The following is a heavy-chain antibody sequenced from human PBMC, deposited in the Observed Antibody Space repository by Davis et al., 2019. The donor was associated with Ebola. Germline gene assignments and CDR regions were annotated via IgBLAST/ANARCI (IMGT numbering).Heavy chain of an antibody. D-gene: IGHD3-16*02. J-gene: IGHJ4*02. CDR2: ISAYNGNT. Sequence: ASVKVSCKASGYTFTSYGISWVRQAPGQGLEWMGWISAYNGNTNYAQKLQGRVTMTTDTSTSTAYMELSSLRSEDTAVYYCARSVSDYIWGSYRPYFDYWGQGTLVTVSS. CDR1: GYTFTSYG. CDR3: ARSVSDYIWGSYRPYFDY. V-gene: IGHV1-18*01.